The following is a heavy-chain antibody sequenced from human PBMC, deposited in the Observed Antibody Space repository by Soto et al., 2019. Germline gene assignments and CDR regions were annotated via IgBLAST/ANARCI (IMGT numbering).Heavy chain of an antibody. CDR2: ISSSSSYI. J-gene: IGHJ5*02. V-gene: IGHV3-21*02. Sequence: EVQLVESGGGLVKPGGSLRLSCAASGFTFSSYSMNWVRQAPGKGLEWVSSISSSSSYIYYADSVKVRFTISRDNAKISLYLQMNCLRAEDTAVYYCARSTTPNGFDPGGQGTLVTVSS. CDR3: ARSTTPNGFDP. CDR1: GFTFSSYS.